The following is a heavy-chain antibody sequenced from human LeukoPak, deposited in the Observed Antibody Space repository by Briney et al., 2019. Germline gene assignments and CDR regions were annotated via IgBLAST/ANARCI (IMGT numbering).Heavy chain of an antibody. CDR2: IYYSGST. D-gene: IGHD1-26*01. CDR1: GGSISSSSYY. J-gene: IGHJ4*02. CDR3: ARDSGTYYGPFDY. Sequence: SETLSLTCTVSGGSISSSSYYWGWIRQPPGKGLEWIGSIYYSGSTYYNPSLKSRVTISVDTSKNQFSLKLSSVTAADTAVYYCARDSGTYYGPFDYWGQGTLVTVSS. V-gene: IGHV4-39*02.